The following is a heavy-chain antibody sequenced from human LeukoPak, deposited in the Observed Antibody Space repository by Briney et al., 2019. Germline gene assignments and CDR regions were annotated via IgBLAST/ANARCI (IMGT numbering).Heavy chain of an antibody. CDR2: ISAYNGNT. Sequence: ASVKVSCKASGYTFTSYGISWVRQAPGQGLEWMGWISAYNGNTNYAQKLQGRVTMTTDTSTSTAYMELRSLRSDDTAVYYCAREAYNWNIDVFDIWGQGTMVTVSS. J-gene: IGHJ3*02. V-gene: IGHV1-18*01. D-gene: IGHD1/OR15-1a*01. CDR1: GYTFTSYG. CDR3: AREAYNWNIDVFDI.